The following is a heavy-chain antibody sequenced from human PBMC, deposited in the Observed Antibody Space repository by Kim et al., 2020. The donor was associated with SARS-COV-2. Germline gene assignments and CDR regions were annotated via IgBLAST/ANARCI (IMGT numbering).Heavy chain of an antibody. Sequence: SVKVSCRASGGTFSSYAISWVRQAPGQGLEWMGRIIPILGIANYAQKFQGRVTITADKSTSTAYMELSSLRSEDTAVYYCASGEYVPKKEENWFDPWGQGTLVTVSS. CDR2: IIPILGIA. CDR3: ASGEYVPKKEENWFDP. V-gene: IGHV1-69*04. J-gene: IGHJ5*02. D-gene: IGHD3-10*01. CDR1: GGTFSSYA.